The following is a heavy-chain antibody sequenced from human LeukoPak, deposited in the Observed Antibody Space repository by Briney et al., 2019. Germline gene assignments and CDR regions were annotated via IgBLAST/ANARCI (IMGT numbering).Heavy chain of an antibody. Sequence: GGSLRLSCAASGFTFSSYGMHWVRQAPGKGLEWVAVIWYDGTNKYYADSVKGRFTISRDNAKNSLYLQMNSLRAEDTAVYYCAREASDRLRPIDYWGQGTLVTVSS. V-gene: IGHV3-33*01. CDR1: GFTFSSYG. J-gene: IGHJ4*02. D-gene: IGHD4-17*01. CDR2: IWYDGTNK. CDR3: AREASDRLRPIDY.